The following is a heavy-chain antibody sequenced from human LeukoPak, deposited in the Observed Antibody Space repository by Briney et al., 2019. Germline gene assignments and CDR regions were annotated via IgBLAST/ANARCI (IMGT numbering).Heavy chain of an antibody. D-gene: IGHD4-4*01. J-gene: IGHJ4*02. V-gene: IGHV1-18*01. CDR2: ISKDDST. Sequence: ASVKVSCKVSGSTLTSSGISWVRQAPGQGLEWMGWISKDDSTDYAQNFEGRVTVTKDTPTSTVYMELRSLTSDDTAVYYCTRDRSNNDYWGQGTLVTVSS. CDR3: TRDRSNNDY. CDR1: GSTLTSSG.